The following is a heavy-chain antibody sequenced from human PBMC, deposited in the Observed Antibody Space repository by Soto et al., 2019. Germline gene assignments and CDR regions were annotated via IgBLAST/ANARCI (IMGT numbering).Heavy chain of an antibody. CDR2: IFVSSTTI. J-gene: IGHJ4*02. CDR1: GFTLSSYS. Sequence: EVQLVESGGGLVQPGGSLRLSFVASGFTLSSYSRVWVRQAPGKGLEWISYIFVSSTTIYYADSVKGRFTVSRDNAQNSLFLLMNSLRVEDTAVYYCARDRDWAFDYWGRGTLVTVSS. D-gene: IGHD3-9*01. V-gene: IGHV3-48*04. CDR3: ARDRDWAFDY.